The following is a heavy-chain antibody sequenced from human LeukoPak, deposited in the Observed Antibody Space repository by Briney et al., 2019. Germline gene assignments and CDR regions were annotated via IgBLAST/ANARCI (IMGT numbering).Heavy chain of an antibody. CDR3: ARDKMWLGSDAFDI. V-gene: IGHV3-7*01. D-gene: IGHD6-19*01. J-gene: IGHJ3*02. Sequence: PGGSLRLSCAASGFTFSSYSMNWVRQAPGKGLEWVANIKQDGSEKYYVDSVKGRFTISRDNAKNSLYLQMNRLRAEDTAVYYCARDKMWLGSDAFDIWGQGTMVTVSS. CDR1: GFTFSSYS. CDR2: IKQDGSEK.